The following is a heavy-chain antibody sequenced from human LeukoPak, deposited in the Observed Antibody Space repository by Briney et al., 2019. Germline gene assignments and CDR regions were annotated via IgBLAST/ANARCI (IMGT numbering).Heavy chain of an antibody. Sequence: TGGSLRLSCTTSGFTFSSYAMSWVRQATGQGLEWVSAISCSGGSTYYADSVKGRFTISRDNSKNTLYLQMNSLRAEDTAVYYCAKARSAVRGVIGYFDYWGQGTLVTVSS. CDR2: ISCSGGST. CDR1: GFTFSSYA. V-gene: IGHV3-23*01. CDR3: AKARSAVRGVIGYFDY. J-gene: IGHJ4*02. D-gene: IGHD3-10*01.